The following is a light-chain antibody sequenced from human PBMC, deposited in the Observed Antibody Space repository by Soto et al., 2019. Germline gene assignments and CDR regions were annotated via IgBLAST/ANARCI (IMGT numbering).Light chain of an antibody. CDR2: EGS. J-gene: IGLJ1*01. V-gene: IGLV2-23*01. Sequence: QSALTQPASVSGSPGQSITISCTGTSSDVGSYNLVSWYQQHPGRAPKLMIYEGSKRPSGVSNRFPGSKSGNTASLTISGLQAEDEADYYCFSYAGSSIYVFGTGTKVTVL. CDR1: SSDVGSYNL. CDR3: FSYAGSSIYV.